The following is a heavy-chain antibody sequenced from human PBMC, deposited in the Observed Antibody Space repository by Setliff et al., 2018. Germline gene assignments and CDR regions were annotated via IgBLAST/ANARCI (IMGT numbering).Heavy chain of an antibody. CDR3: ARDGNNWNDLDY. CDR1: GFAFSGDD. V-gene: IGHV3-48*03. CDR2: INNRGDTI. Sequence: GGSLRLSCAGSGFAFSGDDMHWVRQAPGKGLEWASYINNRGDTIYYADSVRGRFTISRDNAKNSVYLQMNSLRAEDTAIYFCARDGNNWNDLDYWGHGTLVTVSS. D-gene: IGHD1-20*01. J-gene: IGHJ4*01.